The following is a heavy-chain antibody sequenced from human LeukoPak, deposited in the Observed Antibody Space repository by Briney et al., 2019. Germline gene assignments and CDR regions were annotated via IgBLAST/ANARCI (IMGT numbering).Heavy chain of an antibody. Sequence: GGSLRLSCAASGFTFSSYAMSWVRQAPGKGLEWVSAISGPAGSWDYADSVKGRFTISRDNSKNTLFLQMNSLRAEDTAVYYCARDKDGFDIWGQGTMVTVSS. CDR2: ISGPAGSW. CDR3: ARDKDGFDI. CDR1: GFTFSSYA. J-gene: IGHJ3*02. V-gene: IGHV3-23*01.